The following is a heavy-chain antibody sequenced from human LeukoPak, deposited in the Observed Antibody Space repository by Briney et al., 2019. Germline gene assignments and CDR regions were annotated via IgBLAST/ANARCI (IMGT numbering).Heavy chain of an antibody. CDR2: INHSGST. V-gene: IGHV4-34*01. J-gene: IGHJ3*02. D-gene: IGHD3-3*01. Sequence: SETLSLTCAVYGGSFSGYYWSWIRQPPGKGLEWIGEINHSGSTNYNPSLKSRVTISVDTSKNQFSLKLSSVTAADTAVYYCARGHDSGAFDIWGQGTMVTVSS. CDR1: GGSFSGYY. CDR3: ARGHDSGAFDI.